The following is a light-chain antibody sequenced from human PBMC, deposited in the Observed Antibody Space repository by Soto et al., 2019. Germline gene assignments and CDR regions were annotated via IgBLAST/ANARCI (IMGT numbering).Light chain of an antibody. J-gene: IGLJ1*01. Sequence: SVLTQPPSASGTPGQSVTISCSGSNSNIGSNAVNWYQQFPGKAPKLMIYEVSKRPSGVPDRFSGSKSGNTASLTVSGLQAEDEADYYCSSYAGSNNFVFGTGTKVTVL. CDR3: SSYAGSNNFV. V-gene: IGLV2-8*01. CDR1: NSNIGSNA. CDR2: EVS.